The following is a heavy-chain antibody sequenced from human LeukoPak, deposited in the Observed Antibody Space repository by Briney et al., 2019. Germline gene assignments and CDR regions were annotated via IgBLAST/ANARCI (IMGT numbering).Heavy chain of an antibody. J-gene: IGHJ4*02. Sequence: GGSLRLSCAASGFTFSSYTMDWVRQAPGKGLEWVSSISSSSSYIYYADSVKGRFTISRDNAKNSLYLQMNSLRAEDTAVYYCARGRRRIAAAGATPPAPYFDYWGQGTLVTVSS. CDR2: ISSSSSYI. CDR1: GFTFSSYT. D-gene: IGHD6-13*01. V-gene: IGHV3-21*01. CDR3: ARGRRRIAAAGATPPAPYFDY.